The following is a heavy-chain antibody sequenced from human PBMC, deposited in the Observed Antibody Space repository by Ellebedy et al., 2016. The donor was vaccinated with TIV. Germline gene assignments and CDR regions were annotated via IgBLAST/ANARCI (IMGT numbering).Heavy chain of an antibody. CDR2: FYHSGST. J-gene: IGHJ5*02. V-gene: IGHV4-4*02. CDR1: GASISSSNW. Sequence: MPSETLSLTCAVSGASISSSNWWISVRQPPGKGLEWIGEFYHSGSTNYNPSLKSRVTISVDKSKNQFSLKLSSVTAADTAVYYCARKRTTLGDWFDPWGQGTLVTVSS. CDR3: ARKRTTLGDWFDP. D-gene: IGHD1-14*01.